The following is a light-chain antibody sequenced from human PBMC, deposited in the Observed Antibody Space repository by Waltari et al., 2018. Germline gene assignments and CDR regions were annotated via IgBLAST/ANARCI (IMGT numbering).Light chain of an antibody. CDR3: QTGGHGTWV. J-gene: IGLJ3*02. V-gene: IGLV4-69*01. Sequence: QLVVTQSPPDSASLGASVKLTCTLSSGHSSNVIAWRQQQREKGPRYLMKVNRDGSHSRGDEIPDRFSGSSSGAERYLTISSLQAEDEADYYCQTGGHGTWVFGGGTKLTVL. CDR2: VNRDGSH. CDR1: SGHSSNV.